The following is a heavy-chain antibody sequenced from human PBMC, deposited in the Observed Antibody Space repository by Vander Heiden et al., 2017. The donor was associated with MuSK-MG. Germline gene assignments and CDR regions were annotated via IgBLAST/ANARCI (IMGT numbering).Heavy chain of an antibody. J-gene: IGHJ4*02. CDR3: ARTPTYSSSWYGYFDY. CDR2: ISYDGSNK. Sequence: QVQLVASGGGVVQPGRSLRLSCAASGFTFSSYAMHWVRQAPGKGLEWVAVISYDGSNKYYADSVKGRFTISRDNSKNTLYLQMNSLRAEDTAVYYCARTPTYSSSWYGYFDYWGQGTLVTVSS. CDR1: GFTFSSYA. D-gene: IGHD6-13*01. V-gene: IGHV3-30*04.